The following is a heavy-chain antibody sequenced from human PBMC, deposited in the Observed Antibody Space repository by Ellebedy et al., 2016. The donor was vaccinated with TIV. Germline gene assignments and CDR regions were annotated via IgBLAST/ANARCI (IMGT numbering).Heavy chain of an antibody. CDR3: ARHRRIANWFDP. J-gene: IGHJ5*02. CDR1: GGSISTFY. V-gene: IGHV4-59*01. Sequence: SETLSLXXTVSGGSISTFYWSWIRQPPGKGLEWIGHIYYSGSTSYNPSLRSRVTISVDTSKNQFSLRLSSVTAADTAVYYCARHRRIANWFDPWGQGTLVTVSS. D-gene: IGHD6-13*01. CDR2: IYYSGST.